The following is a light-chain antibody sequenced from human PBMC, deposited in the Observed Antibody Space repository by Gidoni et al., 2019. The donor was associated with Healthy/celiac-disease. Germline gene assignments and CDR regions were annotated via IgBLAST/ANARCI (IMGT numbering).Light chain of an antibody. J-gene: IGKJ3*01. V-gene: IGKV1-39*01. CDR3: QQSYSTSFT. CDR1: QSISSY. Sequence: DIQMTPSPSSLSASVGDRVTITCRASQSISSYLNWYQQKPGKAPKLLIYAAPSLQSGVPSRFSGSGSGTDFTLTISSLQPEDFATYYCQQSYSTSFTFXPXTKVDIK. CDR2: AAP.